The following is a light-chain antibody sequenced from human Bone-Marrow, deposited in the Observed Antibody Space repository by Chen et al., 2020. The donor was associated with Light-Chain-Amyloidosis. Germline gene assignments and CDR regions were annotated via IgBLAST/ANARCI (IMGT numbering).Light chain of an antibody. CDR1: NIGSKS. J-gene: IGLJ1*01. CDR3: QVWDSSSDHYV. Sequence: SFVLTQPPSVSVVPGQTARITCGGNNIGSKSVHWYPQKPVQAPVLVVYDDSDRPAGIPERFSGSNSGNTATLTISRVEAGDEADYYCQVWDSSSDHYVFGTGTKVTVL. V-gene: IGLV3-21*02. CDR2: DDS.